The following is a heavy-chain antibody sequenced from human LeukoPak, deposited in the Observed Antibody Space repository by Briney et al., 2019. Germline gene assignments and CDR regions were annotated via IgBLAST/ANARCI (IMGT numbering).Heavy chain of an antibody. D-gene: IGHD2-2*01. J-gene: IGHJ6*02. V-gene: IGHV3-11*01. Sequence: PGGSLRLSCAASGFTFSDYYMSWIRQAPGKGLEWVSYISSSGSTIYYADSVKGRFTISRDNAKNSLYLQMNSLRAEDTAVYYCAREEYQLLDYYYYGMDVWGQGTLVTVS. CDR1: GFTFSDYY. CDR2: ISSSGSTI. CDR3: AREEYQLLDYYYYGMDV.